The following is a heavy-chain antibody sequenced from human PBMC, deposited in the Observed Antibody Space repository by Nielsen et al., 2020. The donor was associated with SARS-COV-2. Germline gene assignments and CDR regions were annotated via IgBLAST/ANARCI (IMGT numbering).Heavy chain of an antibody. J-gene: IGHJ6*02. CDR3: ARDLDTAMVGGGMDV. D-gene: IGHD5-18*01. V-gene: IGHV3-21*01. Sequence: GGSLRLSCAASGFTFSSYSMNWVRQAPGKGLEWVSSISSSSSYIYYADSVKGRFTISRDNAKNSLYLQMNSLRAEDTAVYYCARDLDTAMVGGGMDVWGQGTTVTVSS. CDR2: ISSSSSYI. CDR1: GFTFSSYS.